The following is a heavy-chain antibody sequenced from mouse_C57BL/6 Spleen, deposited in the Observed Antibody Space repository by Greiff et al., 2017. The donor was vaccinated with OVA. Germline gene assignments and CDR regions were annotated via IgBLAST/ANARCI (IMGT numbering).Heavy chain of an antibody. CDR1: GYTFTDYY. J-gene: IGHJ3*01. CDR2: IFPGSGST. CDR3: ARSRWDEGFAY. V-gene: IGHV1-75*01. D-gene: IGHD4-1*01. Sequence: QVQLQQSGPELVKPGASVKISCKASGYTFTDYYIHWVKQRPGQGLEWIGWIFPGSGSTYYTEKFKGKATLTVEKSSSTADMLLSSMTSEDAAVYFCARSRWDEGFAYWGQGTLVTVSA.